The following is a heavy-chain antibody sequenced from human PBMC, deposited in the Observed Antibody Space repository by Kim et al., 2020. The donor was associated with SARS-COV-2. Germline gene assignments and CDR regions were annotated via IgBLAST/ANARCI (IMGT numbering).Heavy chain of an antibody. D-gene: IGHD3-22*01. CDR1: GFIFSNAW. Sequence: GGSLRLSCAASGFIFSNAWMSWVRQAPGKGLEWVGRIKSKTDGGTTDYAAPVKGRFTISRDDSKNTLYLQMNSLKTEDTAVYYCTTSTSSGFSDYWGQGTLVTVSS. J-gene: IGHJ4*02. CDR3: TTSTSSGFSDY. CDR2: IKSKTDGGTT. V-gene: IGHV3-15*01.